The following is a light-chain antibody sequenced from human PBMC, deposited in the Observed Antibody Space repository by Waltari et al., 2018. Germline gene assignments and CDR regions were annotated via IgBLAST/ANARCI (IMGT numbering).Light chain of an antibody. Sequence: EIVLTQSPGTLSLSPGERATLSCRASQSVSSNYLAWYQQKPGQAPRLLIYDASSRATGIPDRFSGSGSGTDFTLTISRLEPEDFAVYFCQQYGSSYTFGPGTKVHTK. CDR1: QSVSSNY. CDR2: DAS. CDR3: QQYGSSYT. J-gene: IGKJ3*01. V-gene: IGKV3-20*01.